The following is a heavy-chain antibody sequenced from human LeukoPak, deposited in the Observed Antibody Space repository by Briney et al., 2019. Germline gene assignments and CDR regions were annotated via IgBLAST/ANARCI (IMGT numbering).Heavy chain of an antibody. CDR2: IYYSGST. CDR3: ARPYGELWYWFDP. D-gene: IGHD4-17*01. Sequence: SETLSLTCTVSGGSISSYYWSWIRQPPGKGLEWIGYIYYSGSTNYNPSLKSRVTISVDTSKNQFSLKLSSVTAADTAVYYCARPYGELWYWFDPWGQGTLVTVSS. J-gene: IGHJ5*02. CDR1: GGSISSYY. V-gene: IGHV4-59*08.